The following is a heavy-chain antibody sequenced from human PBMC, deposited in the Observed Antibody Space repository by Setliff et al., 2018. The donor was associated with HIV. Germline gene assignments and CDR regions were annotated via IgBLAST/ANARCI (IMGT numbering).Heavy chain of an antibody. V-gene: IGHV4-34*01. CDR2: INQSGST. CDR3: AVRAYGPLEY. CDR1: NASFTDYY. D-gene: IGHD4-17*01. J-gene: IGHJ4*02. Sequence: SETLSLTCAVYNASFTDYYRGWIRQAPGKGLEWIGEINQSGSTNYNSSLKNRVTMSINMSKNPFSLTLTSVTAADTAVYYCAVRAYGPLEYWAQGNQVTVSS.